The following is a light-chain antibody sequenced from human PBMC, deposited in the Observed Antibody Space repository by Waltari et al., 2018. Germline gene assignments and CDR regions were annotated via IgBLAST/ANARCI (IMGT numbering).Light chain of an antibody. CDR1: SSYLVGSHH. CDR2: DVA. Sequence: QSALTQPPSVPASPGQPTTIPSPGTSSYLVGSHHLTWYQQHPGKVPKLMIYDVARWPSGVSNRFSGSKSGNTASLTISGLQAEDEADYYCASYTSTNTVIFGGGTKVTVL. J-gene: IGLJ2*01. CDR3: ASYTSTNTVI. V-gene: IGLV2-14*03.